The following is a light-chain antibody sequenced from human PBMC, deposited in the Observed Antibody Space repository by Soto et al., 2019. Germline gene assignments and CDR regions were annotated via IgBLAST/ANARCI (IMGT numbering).Light chain of an antibody. V-gene: IGLV2-11*01. CDR2: NVN. Sequence: QSALIQPPSVSGSPGQSVTISCTGTSSDVGRYDYVSWYQHHPGTVPKPMIYNVNSQPSGVPDRFSGSKSGNTASLAITGLQAEDEADYYCQSYDSSLSGWVFGGGTKLTVL. J-gene: IGLJ3*02. CDR3: QSYDSSLSGWV. CDR1: SSDVGRYDY.